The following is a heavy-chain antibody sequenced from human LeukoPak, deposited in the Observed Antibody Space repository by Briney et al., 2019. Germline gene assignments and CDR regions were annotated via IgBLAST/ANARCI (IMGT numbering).Heavy chain of an antibody. CDR3: ARAFGPIIVVVPAATHFDY. D-gene: IGHD2-2*01. Sequence: ASVKVSCKASGYTFTSYGISWVRQAPGQGLEWMGWISAYNGNTNYAQKLQGRVTMTTDTSTSTAYMELRSLRSDDTAVYYCARAFGPIIVVVPAATHFDYWGQGTLVTVSS. CDR2: ISAYNGNT. V-gene: IGHV1-18*01. CDR1: GYTFTSYG. J-gene: IGHJ4*02.